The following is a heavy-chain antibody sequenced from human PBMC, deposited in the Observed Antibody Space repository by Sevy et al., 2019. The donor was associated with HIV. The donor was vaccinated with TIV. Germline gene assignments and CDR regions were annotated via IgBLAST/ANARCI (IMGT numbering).Heavy chain of an antibody. CDR3: ARAPSGSRGPGQYFHH. D-gene: IGHD1-26*01. J-gene: IGHJ1*01. CDR1: GYTFTNYH. V-gene: IGHV1-18*01. Sequence: ASVKVSCKASGYTFTNYHITWVRQAPGQGLEWMGWITPNNGNTNYARRLQGRVTMTTDTSTATAYMELRNLRSDDTAVDSFARAPSGSRGPGQYFHHWGQGTRVTVSS. CDR2: ITPNNGNT.